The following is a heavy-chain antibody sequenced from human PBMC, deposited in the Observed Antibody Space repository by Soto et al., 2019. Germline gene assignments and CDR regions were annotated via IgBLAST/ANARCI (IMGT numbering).Heavy chain of an antibody. CDR2: IYYSGST. CDR1: GCSISSYY. J-gene: IGHJ4*02. V-gene: IGHV4-59*01. CDR3: AREQDSSFDY. D-gene: IGHD2-15*01. Sequence: SGTLSLTCTVSGCSISSYYWSWIRQPPGKGLEWIGYIYYSGSTNYNPSLKSRVTISVDTSKNQFSLKLSSVTAADTAVYYCAREQDSSFDYWGQGTLVTVSS.